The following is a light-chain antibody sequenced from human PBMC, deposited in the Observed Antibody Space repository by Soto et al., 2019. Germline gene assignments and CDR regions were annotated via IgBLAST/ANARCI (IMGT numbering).Light chain of an antibody. CDR3: MQSLQTPWT. J-gene: IGKJ1*01. CDR2: VDS. CDR1: QSLLHSNGYNY. Sequence: EIVMTQSPLSLPVIPGEPASISCRSSQSLLHSNGYNYLEWYLQKPGQSPQLLIHVDSDRAYGVPDRFSSSGSGTDFTLKIRRVEAEDVGVYYCMQSLQTPWTFGQGAKVEIK. V-gene: IGKV2-28*01.